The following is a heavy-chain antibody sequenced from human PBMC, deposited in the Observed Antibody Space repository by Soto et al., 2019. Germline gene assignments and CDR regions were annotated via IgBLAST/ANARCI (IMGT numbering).Heavy chain of an antibody. CDR3: ARRRQDCSGGSCYSTDAFDI. J-gene: IGHJ3*02. Sequence: GESLKISCKGFGFSFTNYWIGWVRQMPGKGLEWMGIMYPGDSDTRYSPSFQGQVTISVDKSISTAYLQWTSLKASDSAIYYCARRRQDCSGGSCYSTDAFDIWGQGTLVTVSS. D-gene: IGHD2-15*01. V-gene: IGHV5-51*01. CDR2: MYPGDSDT. CDR1: GFSFTNYW.